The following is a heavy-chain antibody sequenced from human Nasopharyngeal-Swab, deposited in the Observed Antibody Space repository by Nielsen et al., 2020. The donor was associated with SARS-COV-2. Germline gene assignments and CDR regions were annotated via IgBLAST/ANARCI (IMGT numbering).Heavy chain of an antibody. J-gene: IGHJ4*02. CDR3: ARGYYDFWSGYGFDY. D-gene: IGHD3-3*01. Sequence: SETLSLTCTVSGGSISSYYWSWIRQPPGKGLEWIGYIYYSGSTNYNPSLKSRVTISVDTSKNQFSLKLSSVTAADTAVYYCARGYYDFWSGYGFDYWGQGTLVTVSS. CDR2: IYYSGST. V-gene: IGHV4-59*01. CDR1: GGSISSYY.